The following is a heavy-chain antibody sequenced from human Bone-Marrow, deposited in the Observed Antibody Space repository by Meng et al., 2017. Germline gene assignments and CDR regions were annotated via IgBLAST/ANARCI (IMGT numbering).Heavy chain of an antibody. CDR1: GGSFSGYY. V-gene: IGHV4-34*01. Sequence: SETLSLTCAVYGGSFSGYYWSWIRQPPGKGLEWIGEINHSGSTNYNPSLKSRVTISVDTSKNQLSLKLSSVTAADTAVYYCARDQVPGLVVAIPHYFAYWGQGTLVTVSS. D-gene: IGHD3-22*01. J-gene: IGHJ4*02. CDR2: INHSGST. CDR3: ARDQVPGLVVAIPHYFAY.